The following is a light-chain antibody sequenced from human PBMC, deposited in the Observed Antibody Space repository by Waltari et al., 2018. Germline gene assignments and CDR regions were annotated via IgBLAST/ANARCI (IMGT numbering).Light chain of an antibody. CDR2: DVY. V-gene: IGLV2-11*01. J-gene: IGLJ3*02. CDR1: ISAVGGYNY. Sequence: QSALTQPRPVSGSPGQSVTTSCTGSISAVGGYNYVSWYQQHPGKVPKLMIYDVYTRPSGVPDRFSGSKSGSTASLTISGLQADDEADYYCCSYAGSYTWVFGGGTKLTVL. CDR3: CSYAGSYTWV.